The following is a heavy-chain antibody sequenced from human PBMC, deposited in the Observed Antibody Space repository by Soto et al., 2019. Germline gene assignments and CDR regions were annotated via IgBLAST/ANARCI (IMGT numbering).Heavy chain of an antibody. CDR3: AKGGRQWLVTSDFNY. CDR2: VSHDGRNT. Sequence: VQLVESGGGVVQPGRSLRLSCAASGFTFSDYAMHWVRQAPGKGLECVAVVSHDGRNTHYADSVKGRFTISRDSSKDTVSLEMTSLRAEDTAVYYCAKGGRQWLVTSDFNYWGQGALVTVSS. D-gene: IGHD6-19*01. CDR1: GFTFSDYA. V-gene: IGHV3-30*18. J-gene: IGHJ4*02.